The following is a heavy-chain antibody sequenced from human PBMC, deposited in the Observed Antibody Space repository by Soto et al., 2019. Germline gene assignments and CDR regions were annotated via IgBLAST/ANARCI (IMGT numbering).Heavy chain of an antibody. CDR2: ISYDGSNK. Sequence: GGSLRLSCAASGFTFSSYGMHWVRQAPGKGLEWVAVISYDGSNKYYADSVRVRFTISRDNSKNTLYLQMNSLRAEDTALYYCARADCTGAHCYSWPFNYGVDVWGQGITVTVAS. CDR1: GFTFSSYG. CDR3: ARADCTGAHCYSWPFNYGVDV. V-gene: IGHV3-30*03. J-gene: IGHJ6*02. D-gene: IGHD2-8*02.